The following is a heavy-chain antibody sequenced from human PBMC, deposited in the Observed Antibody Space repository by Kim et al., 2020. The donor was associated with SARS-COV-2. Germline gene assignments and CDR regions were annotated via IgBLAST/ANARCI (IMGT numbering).Heavy chain of an antibody. CDR2: T. V-gene: IGHV4-59*08. CDR3: ARRIRGYLDY. J-gene: IGHJ4*02. Sequence: TNYYPSLKSRVTQSVETYKNHFSMKLSSVTAADTAVYYCARRIRGYLDYWGQGTLVTVSS. D-gene: IGHD3-10*01.